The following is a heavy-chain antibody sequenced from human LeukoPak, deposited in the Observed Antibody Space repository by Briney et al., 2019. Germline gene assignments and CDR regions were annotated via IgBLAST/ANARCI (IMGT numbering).Heavy chain of an antibody. Sequence: SGTLSLTCAVSGGSISSSNWWSWVRQPPGKGLEWIGEIYHSGSTNYNPSLKSRVTISVDKSKNQFSLKLSSVTAADTAVYYCARTAMVRGGPSFWDYWGQGTLVTVSS. CDR3: ARTAMVRGGPSFWDY. V-gene: IGHV4-4*02. J-gene: IGHJ4*02. CDR1: GGSISSSNW. D-gene: IGHD3-10*01. CDR2: IYHSGST.